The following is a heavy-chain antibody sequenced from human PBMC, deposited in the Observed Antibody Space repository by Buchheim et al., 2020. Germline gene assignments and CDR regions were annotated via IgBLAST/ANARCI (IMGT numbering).Heavy chain of an antibody. Sequence: QLQLQESGPGLVKPSETLSLTCTVSGGSISSSSYYWGWIRQPPGKGLEWIGSIYYSGSTYYNPSLKSRVTISVDTSKNQFSLKLSSVTAADTAVYYCARDPYSSGWYRGEGLFGMDVWGQGT. D-gene: IGHD6-19*01. J-gene: IGHJ6*02. CDR3: ARDPYSSGWYRGEGLFGMDV. CDR1: GGSISSSSYY. CDR2: IYYSGST. V-gene: IGHV4-39*07.